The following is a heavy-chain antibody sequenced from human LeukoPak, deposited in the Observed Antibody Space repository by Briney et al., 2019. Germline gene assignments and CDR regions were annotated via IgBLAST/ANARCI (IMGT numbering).Heavy chain of an antibody. CDR3: ARVSGLAVGATYFSQDYYFDY. Sequence: SETLSLTCTVSGGSISSYYWSWIRQPAGKGLEWIGRIYTSGSTNYNPSLKSRVTMSVDTSKNQFSLKLSSVTAADTAVYYCARVSGLAVGATYFSQDYYFDYWGQGTLVTVSS. CDR2: IYTSGST. CDR1: GGSISSYY. D-gene: IGHD1-26*01. V-gene: IGHV4-4*07. J-gene: IGHJ4*02.